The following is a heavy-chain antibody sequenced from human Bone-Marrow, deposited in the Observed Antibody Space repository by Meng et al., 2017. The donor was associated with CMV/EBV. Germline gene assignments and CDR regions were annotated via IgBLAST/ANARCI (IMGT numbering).Heavy chain of an antibody. CDR1: GFTFDDYG. D-gene: IGHD6-19*01. V-gene: IGHV3-20*04. J-gene: IGHJ6*02. CDR2: INWNGGST. Sequence: LSLTCAASGFTFDDYGMSWVRQAPGKGLEWVSGINWNGGSTGYADSVKGRFTISRDNAKNSLYLQMNSLRAEDTAVYYCARVVEQWLVRYYYYGMDVWGQGTTVTVSS. CDR3: ARVVEQWLVRYYYYGMDV.